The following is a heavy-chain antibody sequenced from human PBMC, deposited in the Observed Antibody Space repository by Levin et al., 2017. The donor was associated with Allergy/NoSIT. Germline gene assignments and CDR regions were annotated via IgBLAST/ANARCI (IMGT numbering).Heavy chain of an antibody. J-gene: IGHJ4*02. CDR3: ARGENWNLLGAFDY. V-gene: IGHV3-30-3*01. D-gene: IGHD1-1*01. CDR2: ISYDGSNK. Sequence: GGSLRLSCAASGFTFSSYAMHWVRQAPGKGLEWVAVISYDGSNKYYADSVKGRFTISRDNSKNTLYLQMNSLRAEDTAVYYCARGENWNLLGAFDYWGQGTLVTVSS. CDR1: GFTFSSYA.